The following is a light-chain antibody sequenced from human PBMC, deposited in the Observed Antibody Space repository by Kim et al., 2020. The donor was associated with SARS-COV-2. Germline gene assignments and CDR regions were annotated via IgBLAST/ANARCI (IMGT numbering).Light chain of an antibody. CDR3: KSRGTSGNVV. Sequence: SSELTQDPAVSVALGQTVRITCQGDSLRSYYATWYQQKPRQAPVLVIYGRNNRPSGIPDRFSGSTSGNTASLTITGAQAEDEADYYCKSRGTSGNVVFGGGTQLTVL. V-gene: IGLV3-19*01. CDR2: GRN. CDR1: SLRSYY. J-gene: IGLJ2*01.